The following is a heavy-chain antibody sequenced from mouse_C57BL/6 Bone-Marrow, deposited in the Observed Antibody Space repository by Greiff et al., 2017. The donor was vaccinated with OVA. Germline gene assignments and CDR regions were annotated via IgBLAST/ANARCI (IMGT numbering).Heavy chain of an antibody. D-gene: IGHD1-1*01. CDR2: IDPEDGDT. Sequence: VQLKQSGAELVRPGASVKLSCTASGFNIQDYYMHWVKQRPEQGLEWIGRIDPEDGDTEYAPKFQGKATMTADTSSNTAYLQLSSLTSEDTAVYYCTTVTTVVETFYWGQGTTLTVSS. CDR1: GFNIQDYY. J-gene: IGHJ2*01. V-gene: IGHV14-1*01. CDR3: TTVTTVVETFY.